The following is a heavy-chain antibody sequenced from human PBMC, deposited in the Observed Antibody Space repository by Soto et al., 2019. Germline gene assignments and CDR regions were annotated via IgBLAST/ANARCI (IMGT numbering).Heavy chain of an antibody. CDR2: IYYSGTS. V-gene: IGHV4-39*07. Sequence: PWETLSLTCTVSGGSISSSSYYWGWIRQPPGKGLEWIGSIYYSGTSSYNPSLKPRVSISVDRSKNQFSLKLKSVTETDTAVYYCARVKVGDLFRFNWFFDLWGRGTLVTVSS. CDR3: ARVKVGDLFRFNWFFDL. CDR1: GGSISSSSYY. J-gene: IGHJ2*01. D-gene: IGHD3-3*01.